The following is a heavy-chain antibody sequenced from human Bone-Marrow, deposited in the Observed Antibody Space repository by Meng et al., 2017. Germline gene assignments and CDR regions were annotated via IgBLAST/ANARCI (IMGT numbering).Heavy chain of an antibody. CDR1: GGSFSGYY. D-gene: IGHD1-26*01. V-gene: IGHV4-34*01. Sequence: SETLSLTCAAYGGSFSGYYWSWIRQPPGKGLEWIGEINHSGSTNYNPSLKSRVTISLDTSKNQFSLKLSSVTAADTAVYYCARDLLSGSYHNDYWGQGTLVTVSS. CDR2: INHSGST. CDR3: ARDLLSGSYHNDY. J-gene: IGHJ4*02.